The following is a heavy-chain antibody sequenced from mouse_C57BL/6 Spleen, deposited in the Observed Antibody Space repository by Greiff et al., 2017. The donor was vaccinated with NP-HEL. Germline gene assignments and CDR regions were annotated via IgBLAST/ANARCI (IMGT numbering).Heavy chain of an antibody. J-gene: IGHJ3*01. Sequence: EVKLMESGAELVRPGASVKLSCTASGFNIKDDYMHWVKQRPEQGLEWIGWIDPENGDTEYASKFQGKATITADTSSNTAYLQLSSLTSEDTAVYYCTKLGLSWFAYWGQGTLVTVSA. CDR3: TKLGLSWFAY. D-gene: IGHD4-1*01. CDR1: GFNIKDDY. CDR2: IDPENGDT. V-gene: IGHV14-4*01.